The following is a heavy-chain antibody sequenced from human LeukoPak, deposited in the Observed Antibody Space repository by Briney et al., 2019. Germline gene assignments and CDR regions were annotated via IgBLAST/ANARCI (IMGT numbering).Heavy chain of an antibody. V-gene: IGHV1-69*04. CDR3: ARGGRYYYDSSGSYHDVFDI. CDR1: GGTFNIFA. D-gene: IGHD3-22*01. CDR2: IIPILGIA. Sequence: SVKVSCKASGGTFNIFAISWVRQAPGQGLEWMGRIIPILGIANYAQKFQGRVTITADKSTSTAYMELSSLRSEDTAVYYCARGGRYYYDSSGSYHDVFDIWGQGTRVTVSS. J-gene: IGHJ3*02.